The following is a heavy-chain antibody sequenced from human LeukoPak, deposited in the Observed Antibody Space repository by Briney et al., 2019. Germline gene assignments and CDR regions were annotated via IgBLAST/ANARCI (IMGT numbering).Heavy chain of an antibody. Sequence: GGSLRLFCAVSGFIFSSLWMRWVRQAPGRGRVGVVNIKKDGSKKYSVDCVKGRFTISRDNAKNALYLQMSSLRAEATPAYYSARDRPYYYDSSAPWSQATLATAPS. CDR2: IKKDGSKK. CDR3: ARDRPYYYDSSAP. J-gene: IGHJ5*02. D-gene: IGHD3-22*01. V-gene: IGHV3-7*01. CDR1: GFIFSSLW.